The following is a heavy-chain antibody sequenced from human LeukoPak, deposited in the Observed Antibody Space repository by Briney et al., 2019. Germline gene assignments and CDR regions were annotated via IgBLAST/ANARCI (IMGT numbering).Heavy chain of an antibody. V-gene: IGHV4-31*03. CDR1: GGSIRGGGNY. J-gene: IGHJ4*02. Sequence: SETLSLTCTPSGGSIRGGGNYCGWIRQHPGTGLEWIVSMYYSGTTYYNPSLKSRVTISVDTSKNQFALRLSSVTAAVTAVYYCARDRGIYYFDFWGQGTLVTVSS. CDR3: ARDRGIYYFDF. D-gene: IGHD5-24*01. CDR2: MYYSGTT.